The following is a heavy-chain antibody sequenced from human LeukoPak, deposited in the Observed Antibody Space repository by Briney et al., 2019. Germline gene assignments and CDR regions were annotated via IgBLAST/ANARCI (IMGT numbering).Heavy chain of an antibody. J-gene: IGHJ6*02. CDR1: GFTFSSYA. Sequence: GGSLRLSCAASGFTFSSYAMSWVRQAPGKGLEWVSAISGSGGSTYYADSVKGRFTISRDNSKNTLYLQMNSLRAEDTAVYYCAKDTIVVVPAAKGRSEYYYYGMDVWGQGTTVTVSS. D-gene: IGHD2-2*01. CDR3: AKDTIVVVPAAKGRSEYYYYGMDV. CDR2: ISGSGGST. V-gene: IGHV3-23*01.